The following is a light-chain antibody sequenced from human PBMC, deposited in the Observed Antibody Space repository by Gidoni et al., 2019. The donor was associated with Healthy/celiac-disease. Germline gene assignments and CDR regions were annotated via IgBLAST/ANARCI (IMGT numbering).Light chain of an antibody. J-gene: IGKJ1*01. Sequence: DIQMTQSPSTLSASVGDRVTITCRASQSISSWLAWYQQKPGKAPKLLISKASSLESGVPSRFSGSGSGTEFTLTISSLQPDDFATYYCQQYNSYTWTFXQXTKVEIK. CDR3: QQYNSYTWT. CDR1: QSISSW. V-gene: IGKV1-5*03. CDR2: KAS.